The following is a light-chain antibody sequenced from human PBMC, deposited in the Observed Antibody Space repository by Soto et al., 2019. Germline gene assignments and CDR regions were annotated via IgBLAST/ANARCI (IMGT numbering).Light chain of an antibody. Sequence: EIVLTQSPDTLSLSPGEGATLSCRASQGLSSNFLAWYQQRPGQAPRLLIYAASSRATGIPDRFSGSGSGTDFTLTIRRLEPEDFAVYYCQQYGSSPRTFGGGTKVEIK. J-gene: IGKJ4*01. V-gene: IGKV3-20*01. CDR2: AAS. CDR3: QQYGSSPRT. CDR1: QGLSSNF.